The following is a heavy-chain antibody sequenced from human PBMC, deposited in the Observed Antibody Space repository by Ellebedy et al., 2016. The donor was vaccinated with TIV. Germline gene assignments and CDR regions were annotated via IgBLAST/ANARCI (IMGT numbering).Heavy chain of an antibody. V-gene: IGHV1-18*04. CDR1: GYTFTKYG. Sequence: ASVKVSCKASGYTFTKYGISWVRQAPGQGLEWMGWISGYNGDTNYAQKFQGRVTITTDTSTSTVYKELRSLSFDDTAVYYCTRGFYEKFDPWGQGTLVTVS. J-gene: IGHJ5*02. CDR3: TRGFYEKFDP. CDR2: ISGYNGDT. D-gene: IGHD5/OR15-5a*01.